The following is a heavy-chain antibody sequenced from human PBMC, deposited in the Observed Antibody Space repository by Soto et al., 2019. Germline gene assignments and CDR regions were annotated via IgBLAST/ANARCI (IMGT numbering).Heavy chain of an antibody. Sequence: SGGSLRLSCAASGFTFSSYSMNWVRQAPGKGLEWVSAISGSGGSTYYADSVKGRFTISRDNSKNTLYLQMNSLRAEDTAVYYCAREGENWNDGPGYWGQGTLVTVSS. CDR3: AREGENWNDGPGY. J-gene: IGHJ4*02. D-gene: IGHD1-1*01. CDR2: ISGSGGST. CDR1: GFTFSSYS. V-gene: IGHV3-23*01.